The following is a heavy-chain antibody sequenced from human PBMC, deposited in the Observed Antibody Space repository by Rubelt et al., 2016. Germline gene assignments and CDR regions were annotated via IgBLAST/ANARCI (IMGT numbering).Heavy chain of an antibody. V-gene: IGHV4-39*01. J-gene: IGHJ4*02. CDR2: IYYSGST. Sequence: QVQLQQWGAGLLKPSETLSLTCTVSGGSISSSSYYWGWIRQPPGKGLEWIGSIYYSGSTYYNPSLKSRVTISVDTSKNQFSLKLSSVTAADTAVYYCARAAGDVVPFDYWGQGTLVTVSS. CDR1: GGSISSSSYY. D-gene: IGHD2-21*02. CDR3: ARAAGDVVPFDY.